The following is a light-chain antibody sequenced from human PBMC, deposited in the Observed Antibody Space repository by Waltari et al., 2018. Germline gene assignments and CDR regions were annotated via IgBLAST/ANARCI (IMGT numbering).Light chain of an antibody. CDR3: LLYMGSGIWV. Sequence: QTVVTQEPSLSVSPVGTVTLPCALSSVSPSSTSSATWYQQSPGQTPRTLVYKANIRSSGVPDRFSGSVLGNKAVLIITGAQAEDESTYYCLLYMGSGIWVFGGGTKLTVL. V-gene: IGLV8-61*01. J-gene: IGLJ3*02. CDR1: SVSPSSTSS. CDR2: KAN.